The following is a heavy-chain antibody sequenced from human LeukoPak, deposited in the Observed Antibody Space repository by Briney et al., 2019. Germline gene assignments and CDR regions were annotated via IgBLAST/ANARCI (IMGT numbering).Heavy chain of an antibody. D-gene: IGHD6-13*01. CDR1: GVSISSSNW. CDR3: ARGAAAAGLFDY. J-gene: IGHJ4*02. Sequence: SEALSLTCAVSGVSISSSNWWSWVRQPPGKGLEWIGEIYHSGGTNYNPSLKSRVTISVDKSKNQFSLKLSSVTAADTAVYYCARGAAAAGLFDYWGQGTLVTVSS. CDR2: IYHSGGT. V-gene: IGHV4-4*02.